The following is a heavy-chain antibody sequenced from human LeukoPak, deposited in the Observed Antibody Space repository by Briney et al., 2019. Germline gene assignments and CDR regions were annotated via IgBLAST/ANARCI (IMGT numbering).Heavy chain of an antibody. CDR1: GFTFSSYA. Sequence: GGSLRLSCAASGFTFSSYAMHWVRQAPGKGLEWVAVISYDGSNKYYADSVKGRFTISRDNSKSTLYLQMNSLRAEDTAVYYCASPMVRGVGYFDYWGQGTLVTVSS. V-gene: IGHV3-30*04. CDR3: ASPMVRGVGYFDY. D-gene: IGHD3-10*01. J-gene: IGHJ4*02. CDR2: ISYDGSNK.